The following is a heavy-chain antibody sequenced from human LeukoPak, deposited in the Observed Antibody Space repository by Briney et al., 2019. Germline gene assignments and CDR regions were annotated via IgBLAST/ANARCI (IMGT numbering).Heavy chain of an antibody. D-gene: IGHD6-13*01. CDR2: ISTSGST. Sequence: PSQTLSLTCTVSGGSINSGSYYWSWIRQTAGKGLEWIGRISTSGSTDYNPSLKSRVAISVDSSKNQFSLKLNSVTAADTAVYYCARVTGYVMEDYFDYWGQGTLVTVSS. J-gene: IGHJ4*02. CDR3: ARVTGYVMEDYFDY. V-gene: IGHV4-61*02. CDR1: GGSINSGSYY.